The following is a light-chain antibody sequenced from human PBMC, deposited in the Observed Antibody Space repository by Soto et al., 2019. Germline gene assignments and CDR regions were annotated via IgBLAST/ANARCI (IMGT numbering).Light chain of an antibody. CDR1: QSVSSY. J-gene: IGKJ3*01. V-gene: IGKV3-11*01. CDR3: QRRSNWPPFT. CDR2: DAS. Sequence: EIVLTQSPATLSLSPGERATLSCRASQSVSSYLAWYQQKPGQAPRLLIYDASNRATGIPARFSGSGSGTDFTLTISSREPEDFAVDYCQRRSNWPPFTFGPGTKVDIK.